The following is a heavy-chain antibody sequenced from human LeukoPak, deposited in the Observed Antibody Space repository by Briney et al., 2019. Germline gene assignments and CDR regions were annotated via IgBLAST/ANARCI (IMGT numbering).Heavy chain of an antibody. Sequence: GGSLRLSCAASGFTFSRHCMHWVRQAPGKGLEWLSFINSNGSTTSHAESVKGRFTISRDNAKNTLLLQMNSLRAEDTAVYYCAGGGVVGGNDFWGQGTLVTVSS. V-gene: IGHV3-74*01. CDR2: INSNGSTT. J-gene: IGHJ4*02. CDR3: AGGGVVGGNDF. D-gene: IGHD2-2*01. CDR1: GFTFSRHC.